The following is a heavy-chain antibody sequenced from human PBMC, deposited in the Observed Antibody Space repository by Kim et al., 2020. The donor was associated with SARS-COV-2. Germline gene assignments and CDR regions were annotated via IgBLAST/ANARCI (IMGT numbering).Heavy chain of an antibody. D-gene: IGHD3-10*01. Sequence: NPSLKGRVTRSVDTSKHQFSLKLSSVTAADTAVYYCARVSDGSGNYFDYWGQGTLVTVSS. J-gene: IGHJ4*02. V-gene: IGHV4-59*01. CDR3: ARVSDGSGNYFDY.